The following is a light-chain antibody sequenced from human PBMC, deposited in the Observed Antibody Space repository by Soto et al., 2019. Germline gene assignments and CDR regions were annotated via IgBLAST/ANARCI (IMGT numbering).Light chain of an antibody. CDR2: EAT. V-gene: IGLV2-23*01. CDR1: SSDVGTYNL. Sequence: QSALTQPDSVSGSPEQSITISCTGTSSDVGTYNLVSWYQQHPGRAHKVMIYEATKRPSGVSNRFSGSKSGNTASLTIAGLQAEDEADYYCCAYAGSGTVVFGGGTKLTVL. J-gene: IGLJ3*02. CDR3: CAYAGSGTVV.